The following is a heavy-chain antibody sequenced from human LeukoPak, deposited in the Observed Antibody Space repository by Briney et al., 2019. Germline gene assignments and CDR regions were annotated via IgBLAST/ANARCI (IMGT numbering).Heavy chain of an antibody. CDR3: AKGKDGYNSLAFDY. Sequence: GASVKVSCKASGYTFTSYGISWVRQAPGQGLEWMGWISAYNGNTNYAQKLQGRVTMTTDTSTSTAYMELRSLRSDDTAVYYCAKGKDGYNSLAFDYWGQGTLVTASS. J-gene: IGHJ4*02. D-gene: IGHD5-24*01. CDR2: ISAYNGNT. CDR1: GYTFTSYG. V-gene: IGHV1-18*01.